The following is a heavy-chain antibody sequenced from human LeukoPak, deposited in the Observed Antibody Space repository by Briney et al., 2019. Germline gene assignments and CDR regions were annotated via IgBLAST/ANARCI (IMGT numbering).Heavy chain of an antibody. V-gene: IGHV1-2*04. CDR3: ARDRQYYYGMDV. CDR2: INPNSGGT. Sequence: ASVKVSCKASGYTFTGYYMHWVRQAPGQGLEWMGWINPNSGGTNYAQKFQGWVTMTRDTSISTAYMELSSLRSEDTAVYYCARDRQYYYGMDVWGQGTTVTVSS. CDR1: GYTFTGYY. J-gene: IGHJ6*02.